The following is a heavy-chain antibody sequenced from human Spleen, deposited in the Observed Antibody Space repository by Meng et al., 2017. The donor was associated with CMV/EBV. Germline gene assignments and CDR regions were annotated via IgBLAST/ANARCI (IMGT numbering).Heavy chain of an antibody. CDR1: GLTFSHAW. D-gene: IGHD1-26*01. J-gene: IGHJ4*02. CDR3: ATTQVGAPDY. CDR2: IKSTTDGGTT. Sequence: SWAVAGLTFSHAWMSWVRQAPGKGLEWVGRIKSTTDGGTTDYAAPVKGRFTISRDDSKNTVHLQMNSLKSEDTAVYYCATTQVGAPDYWGQGTLVTVSS. V-gene: IGHV3-15*01.